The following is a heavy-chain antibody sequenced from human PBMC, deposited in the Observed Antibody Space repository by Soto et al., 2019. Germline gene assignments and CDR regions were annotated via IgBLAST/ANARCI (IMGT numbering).Heavy chain of an antibody. CDR3: ARIPITGLYNWFDP. D-gene: IGHD1-20*01. CDR2: IYPGDSDT. V-gene: IGHV5-51*01. Sequence: ESLNISFTGSGYSFTSYWIGLVRQMPGKGLEWMGIIYPGDSDTRYSPSFQGQVTISADKSISTAYLQWSSLKASDTAMYYCARIPITGLYNWFDPWGQGTLVTVYS. CDR1: GYSFTSYW. J-gene: IGHJ5*02.